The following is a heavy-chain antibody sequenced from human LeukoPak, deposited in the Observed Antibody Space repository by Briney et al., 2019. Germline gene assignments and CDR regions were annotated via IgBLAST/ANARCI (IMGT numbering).Heavy chain of an antibody. V-gene: IGHV5-51*01. D-gene: IGHD3-22*01. J-gene: IGHJ6*03. Sequence: GESLKISCKGSGYSFTSYWIGWVRQMPGKGLEWMGIIYPGDSDTKYSPSFQGQVTISADKSISTAYLQWSSLKASDTAMYYCARSPPGYDSSGYYPPRPFYYYYYYMDVWGKGTTVTVSS. CDR1: GYSFTSYW. CDR3: ARSPPGYDSSGYYPPRPFYYYYYYMDV. CDR2: IYPGDSDT.